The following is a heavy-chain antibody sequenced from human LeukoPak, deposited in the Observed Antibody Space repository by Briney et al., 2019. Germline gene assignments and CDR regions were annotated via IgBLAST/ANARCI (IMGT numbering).Heavy chain of an antibody. CDR3: ARDIQLGVLDY. CDR1: GFTFSSYS. V-gene: IGHV3-48*04. CDR2: ISSSSTI. D-gene: IGHD7-27*01. J-gene: IGHJ4*02. Sequence: GSLRLSCAASGFTFSSYSMNWVRQAPGKGLEWVSYISSSSTIYYADSVKGRFTISRDNAKNSLYLQMNSLRAEDTAVYYCARDIQLGVLDYWGQGTLVTVSS.